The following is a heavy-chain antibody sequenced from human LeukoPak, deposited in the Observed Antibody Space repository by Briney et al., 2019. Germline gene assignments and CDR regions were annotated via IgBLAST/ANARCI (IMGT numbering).Heavy chain of an antibody. D-gene: IGHD3-3*01. J-gene: IGHJ6*03. CDR1: GGSFSGFY. CDR2: INQTGNT. CDR3: ARVRQEPLEHGYYMDV. V-gene: IGHV4-34*01. Sequence: PSETLSLTCAVDGGSFSGFYWTWIRQTPAKRLEWIGEINQTGNTNYNPSLTDYNPSLKPRVTISVDSSKSQLSLKVNSVTAANTGIYNCARVRQEPLEHGYYMDVWGTGTPVAVSS.